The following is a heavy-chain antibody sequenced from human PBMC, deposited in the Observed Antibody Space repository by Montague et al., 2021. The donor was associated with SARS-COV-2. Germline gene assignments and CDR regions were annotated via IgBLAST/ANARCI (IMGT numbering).Heavy chain of an antibody. V-gene: IGHV4-61*02. CDR3: AGDYGDYSYYYGLDV. J-gene: IGHJ6*02. CDR1: GGSIRSGSYY. CDR2: IYSSGST. D-gene: IGHD4-17*01. Sequence: TLSLTCTVSGGSIRSGSYYWSWIRQPAGKGLEWIGRIYSSGSTNYSPSLKSRVTMSVDTSKNQFSLKVSSVTAADTAVYYCAGDYGDYSYYYGLDVWGQGTTVTVSS.